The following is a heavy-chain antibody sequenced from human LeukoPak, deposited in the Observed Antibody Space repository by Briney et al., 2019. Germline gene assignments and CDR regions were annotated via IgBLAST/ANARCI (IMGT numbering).Heavy chain of an antibody. J-gene: IGHJ6*02. CDR2: ISAYNGNT. CDR1: GYTFTSYG. V-gene: IGHV1-18*01. Sequence: GASVKVSCKASGYTFTSYGISWVRQAPGPGLEWMGWISAYNGNTNYAQKLQGRVTMTTDTSTSTAYMELRSLRSDDTAVYYCARVTIFGVEPYYYYGMDVWGQGTTVTVSS. CDR3: ARVTIFGVEPYYYYGMDV. D-gene: IGHD3-3*01.